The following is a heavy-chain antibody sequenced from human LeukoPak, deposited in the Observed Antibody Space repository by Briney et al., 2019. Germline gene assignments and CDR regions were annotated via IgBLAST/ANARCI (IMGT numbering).Heavy chain of an antibody. CDR1: GYTFTSYG. J-gene: IGHJ6*03. Sequence: ALVKVSCKTSGYTFTSYGISWVRQAPGQGLEWMGWISAYNGNTNYAQKLQGRVTMTTDTSTSTAYMELRSLRSDDTAVYYCARGSPPVWKQWLVRPHYYYYYMDVWGKGTTVTVSS. V-gene: IGHV1-18*01. CDR3: ARGSPPVWKQWLVRPHYYYYYMDV. CDR2: ISAYNGNT. D-gene: IGHD6-19*01.